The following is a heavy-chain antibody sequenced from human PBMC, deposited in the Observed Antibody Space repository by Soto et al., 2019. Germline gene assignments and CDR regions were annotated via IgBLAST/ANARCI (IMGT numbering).Heavy chain of an antibody. CDR1: GGSISSSSYY. Sequence: SETLSLTCTVSGGSISSSSYYWGWIRQPPGKGLEWIGSIYYSGSTYYNPSLKSRVTISVDTSKNQFSLKLSSVTAADTAVYYCARRSYYYDSSGYYFDYWGQGTLVTASS. CDR2: IYYSGST. V-gene: IGHV4-39*01. CDR3: ARRSYYYDSSGYYFDY. J-gene: IGHJ4*02. D-gene: IGHD3-22*01.